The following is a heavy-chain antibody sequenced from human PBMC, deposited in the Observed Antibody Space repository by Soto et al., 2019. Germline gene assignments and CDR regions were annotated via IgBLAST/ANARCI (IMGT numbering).Heavy chain of an antibody. V-gene: IGHV4-34*01. D-gene: IGHD6-13*01. CDR1: GGSFSGYY. J-gene: IGHJ4*02. CDR3: ARGRWLSKYSTSWSFFGY. Sequence: SETLSLTCGVYGGSFSGYYWGWIRQPPGKGLEWIGEINHSGTINYNPSLKGRATISLHTSKNQVSLNLTSVTAADTAVYYCARGRWLSKYSTSWSFFGYWGQGTLVTVSS. CDR2: INHSGTI.